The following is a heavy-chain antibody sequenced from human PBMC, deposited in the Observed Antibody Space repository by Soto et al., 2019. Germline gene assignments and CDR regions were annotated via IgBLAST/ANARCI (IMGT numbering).Heavy chain of an antibody. V-gene: IGHV4-30-4*01. CDR3: ARGTYYYDSSGPGELDY. J-gene: IGHJ4*02. Sequence: PSETLSLTCTVSGGSISSGDYYWSWIRQPPGKGLEWIGYIYYSGSTYYNPSLKSRVTISVDTSKNQFSLKLSSVTAADTAVYYCARGTYYYDSSGPGELDYWGQGTLVTVSS. CDR1: GGSISSGDYY. CDR2: IYYSGST. D-gene: IGHD3-22*01.